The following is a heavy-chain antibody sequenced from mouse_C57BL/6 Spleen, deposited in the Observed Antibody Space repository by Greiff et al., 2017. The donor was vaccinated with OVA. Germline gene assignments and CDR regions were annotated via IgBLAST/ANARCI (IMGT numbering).Heavy chain of an antibody. J-gene: IGHJ2*01. D-gene: IGHD1-1*01. V-gene: IGHV1-19*01. CDR2: INPYNGGT. CDR3: ARAYYGSSPHFDY. Sequence: EVQLQQSGPVLVKPGASVKMSCKASGYTFTDYYMNWVKQSHGKSLEWIGVINPYNGGTSYNQKFKGKATLTVDKSSSTAYMELNSLTSEDSAVYYCARAYYGSSPHFDYWGQGTTLTGSS. CDR1: GYTFTDYY.